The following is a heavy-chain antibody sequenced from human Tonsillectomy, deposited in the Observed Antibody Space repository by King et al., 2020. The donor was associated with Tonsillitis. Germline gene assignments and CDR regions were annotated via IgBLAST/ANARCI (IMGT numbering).Heavy chain of an antibody. V-gene: IGHV3-66*01. CDR3: VRKKGYYYGMTS. CDR1: GFTVSSNY. J-gene: IGHJ6*02. Sequence: VQLVESGGGLVQPGGSLRLSCAASGFTVSSNYMSWVRQAPGKGLEWVSVIYSGGSIYYADSVRGRFTISRDNSKNMLYLQMNSLRVEDTAVYYCVRKKGYYYGMTSGAKGSRSPSP. CDR2: IYSGGSI.